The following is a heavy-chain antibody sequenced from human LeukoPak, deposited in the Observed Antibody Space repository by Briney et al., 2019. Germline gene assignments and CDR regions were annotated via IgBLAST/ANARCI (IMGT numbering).Heavy chain of an antibody. V-gene: IGHV1-2*02. Sequence: ASVKVSCKASGYTFIGYYMHWVRQAPGQGLEWMGWINPNSGGTNYAQKFQGRVTMTRDTSISTAYMELSRLRSDDTAVYYCARDQEWELLAAFDIWGQGTMVTVSS. J-gene: IGHJ3*02. CDR2: INPNSGGT. CDR3: ARDQEWELLAAFDI. D-gene: IGHD1-26*01. CDR1: GYTFIGYY.